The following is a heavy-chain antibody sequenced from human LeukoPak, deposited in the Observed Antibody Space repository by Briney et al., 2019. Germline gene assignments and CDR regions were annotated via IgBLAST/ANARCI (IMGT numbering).Heavy chain of an antibody. CDR3: AKSFGPVIAAAGTGAD. CDR2: IKQDGSEK. J-gene: IGHJ4*02. V-gene: IGHV3-7*01. Sequence: GGSLRLSCAASGFTFITYWMTWVRQAPGKGLEWVANIKQDGSEKYYVDSVKGRFTISRDNAKNSLSLQMNSLRAEDTAVYYCAKSFGPVIAAAGTGADWGQGTLVTVSS. CDR1: GFTFITYW. D-gene: IGHD6-13*01.